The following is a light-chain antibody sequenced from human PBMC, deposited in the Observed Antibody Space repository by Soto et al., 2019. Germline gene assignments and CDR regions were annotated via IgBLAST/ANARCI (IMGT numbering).Light chain of an antibody. CDR3: QQSYSTPPT. J-gene: IGKJ5*01. CDR1: QSIATY. Sequence: EIQMTQSPSSLSASVGDRVTITCLTSQSIATYLTWYQQKPGKAPKLLIYFASRLESGVPSRFRGSGSGTDFTLTISSLQSEDFATYYCQQSYSTPPTFGQGTRLEIK. V-gene: IGKV1-39*01. CDR2: FAS.